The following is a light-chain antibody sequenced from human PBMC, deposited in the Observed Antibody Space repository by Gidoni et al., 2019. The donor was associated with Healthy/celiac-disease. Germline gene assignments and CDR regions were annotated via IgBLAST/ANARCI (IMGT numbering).Light chain of an antibody. CDR3: QQYGSSPRT. Sequence: SQSVSSSYLDWYQQKPGQAPRLLIYGASSRATGIPDRFSGSGSGTDSTLTISRLEPEDLAVYYCQQYGSSPRTFGQGTKVEIK. CDR1: QSVSSSY. CDR2: GAS. J-gene: IGKJ1*01. V-gene: IGKV3-20*01.